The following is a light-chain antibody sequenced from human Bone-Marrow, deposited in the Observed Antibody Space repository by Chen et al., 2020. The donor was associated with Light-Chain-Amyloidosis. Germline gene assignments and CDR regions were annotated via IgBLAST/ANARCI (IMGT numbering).Light chain of an antibody. CDR2: AAS. J-gene: IGKJ4*01. V-gene: IGKV1-12*01. CDR3: QQANTFPLT. Sequence: DIEMTQSPSSVSASVGDRVTITCRASQDVSNWLAWYQLKPGRAPKLLIYAASTLGRGVPSRFSGSGSGTYFTLTITSLQPEDFASYFCQQANTFPLTFGGGTRVEI. CDR1: QDVSNW.